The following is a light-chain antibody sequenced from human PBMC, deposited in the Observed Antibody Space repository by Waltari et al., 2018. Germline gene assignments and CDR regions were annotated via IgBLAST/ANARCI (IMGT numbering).Light chain of an antibody. V-gene: IGKV3-20*01. Sequence: EIVLTQSPGTLSLSPGERATLSCRASQSVGNNYLAWYQKKGGQAPRRLIYGASGRATGIPERFSGIGSGTDFTLTISRLEPEDLAVYYCQQYATSPLTFGGGTKVEI. CDR1: QSVGNNY. J-gene: IGKJ4*01. CDR2: GAS. CDR3: QQYATSPLT.